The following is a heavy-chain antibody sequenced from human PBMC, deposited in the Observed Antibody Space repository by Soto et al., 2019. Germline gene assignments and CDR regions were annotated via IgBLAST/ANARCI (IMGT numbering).Heavy chain of an antibody. CDR1: GYTFTAYY. J-gene: IGHJ4*02. Sequence: GASVKVSCKASGYTFTAYYIHWVRQAPGQGLEWMGWINPNSGGSDYAQKFQGRVTMTRDTSINTAYMELSGLKSDDTAVYYCARATQTMTTTRKFDYWGQGALVTVSS. CDR2: INPNSGGS. D-gene: IGHD4-17*01. CDR3: ARATQTMTTTRKFDY. V-gene: IGHV1-2*02.